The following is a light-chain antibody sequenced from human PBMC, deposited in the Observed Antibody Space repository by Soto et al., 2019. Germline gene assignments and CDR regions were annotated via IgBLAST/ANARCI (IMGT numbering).Light chain of an antibody. Sequence: EIVLTQSPGTLSFSPGERATLSCRASQSVTKNYLAWFQQKPGQAPRLLIYGVSSRTAGIPDRFSGSGSETDFTLTISRLEPEDFAVYFCQKYGNSPWTFGQGTKVDIK. CDR2: GVS. CDR1: QSVTKNY. CDR3: QKYGNSPWT. V-gene: IGKV3-20*01. J-gene: IGKJ1*01.